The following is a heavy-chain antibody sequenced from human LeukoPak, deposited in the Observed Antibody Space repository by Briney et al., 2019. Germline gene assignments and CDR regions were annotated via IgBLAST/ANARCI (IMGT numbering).Heavy chain of an antibody. CDR1: GGSISSYH. J-gene: IGHJ5*02. CDR2: FYYSGST. Sequence: PSETLSLTCTVSGGSISSYHWSWIRQPPGKGLEWIGFFYYSGSTNYNPSLKSRVTISVDTSKNQFSLKLSSVTAADTAVYYCARHAPIFGVVRSWFDPWGQGTLVTVSS. V-gene: IGHV4-59*08. CDR3: ARHAPIFGVVRSWFDP. D-gene: IGHD3-3*01.